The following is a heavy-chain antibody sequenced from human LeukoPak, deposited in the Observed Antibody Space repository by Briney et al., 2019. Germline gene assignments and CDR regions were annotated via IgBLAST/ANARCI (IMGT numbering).Heavy chain of an antibody. J-gene: IGHJ4*02. V-gene: IGHV3-21*01. Sequence: GGSLRLSCAASGFTFSSYSMNWVRQAPGKGLEWVSSISSSSRYIYYADSVKGRFTISRDNAKNSLYLQMNSMRAEDTAVYYCARRACSSSPHPNDYWGQGTLVTVSS. CDR3: ARRACSSSPHPNDY. CDR2: ISSSSRYI. D-gene: IGHD6-6*01. CDR1: GFTFSSYS.